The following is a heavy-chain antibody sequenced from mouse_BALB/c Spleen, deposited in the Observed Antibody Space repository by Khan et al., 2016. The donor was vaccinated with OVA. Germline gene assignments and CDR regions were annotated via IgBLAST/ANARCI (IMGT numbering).Heavy chain of an antibody. CDR2: ISSGSNNI. V-gene: IGHV5-17*02. J-gene: IGHJ3*01. CDR1: GFTFSNFG. D-gene: IGHD1-1*01. Sequence: EVELVESGGGLVQPGGSRKLSCAASGFTFSNFGMHWVRQAPEKGLEWVAYISSGSNNIYYAASVKGRFTISRDNPEHTLFLQTTRLRSEDAAIYYCTRRHNTYAWFAYWGQGTLVTVSA. CDR3: TRRHNTYAWFAY.